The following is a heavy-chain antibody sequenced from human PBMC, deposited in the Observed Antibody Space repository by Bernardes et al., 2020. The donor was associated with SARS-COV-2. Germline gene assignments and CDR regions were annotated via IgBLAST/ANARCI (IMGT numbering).Heavy chain of an antibody. V-gene: IGHV3-33*06. J-gene: IGHJ4*02. CDR2: IWSDGENK. CDR3: AKEKRWNQPDY. Sequence: GGSLRLSCSTSGFSFSSFGMHWVRQAPGKGLEWVAVIWSDGENKFYADTVKGRFTVSRDNSKDMLYLEMNSLRVEDTAVYYCAKEKRWNQPDYWGQGTLVTVSP. CDR1: GFSFSSFG. D-gene: IGHD1-1*01.